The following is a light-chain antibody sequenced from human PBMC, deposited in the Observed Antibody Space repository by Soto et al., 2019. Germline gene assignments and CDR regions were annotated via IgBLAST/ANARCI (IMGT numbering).Light chain of an antibody. CDR1: QSVSSN. Sequence: EIVMTQSPATLSVSPGERATLSCRASQSVSSNLAWYQQKPGQAPRLLIYGASTRATGIPARFSGSGSGTEFTLTFSSLQSEDFAFYYCQQYNNWPYTFGQGTKLEIK. V-gene: IGKV3-15*01. CDR2: GAS. J-gene: IGKJ2*01. CDR3: QQYNNWPYT.